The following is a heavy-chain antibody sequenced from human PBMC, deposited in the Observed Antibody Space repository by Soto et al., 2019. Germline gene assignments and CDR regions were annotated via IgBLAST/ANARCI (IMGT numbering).Heavy chain of an antibody. D-gene: IGHD3-10*01. Sequence: QLQLQESGPGLVKPSETLSLTCTVSGGSISSSSYYWGWIRQPPGKGLEWIGSIYYSGSTYYNPSLKSRVTISVDTSKNQFSLKLSSVTAADTAVYYCARRDYYGSGSSGPHYWGQGTLVTVSS. CDR2: IYYSGST. CDR1: GGSISSSSYY. J-gene: IGHJ4*02. V-gene: IGHV4-39*01. CDR3: ARRDYYGSGSSGPHY.